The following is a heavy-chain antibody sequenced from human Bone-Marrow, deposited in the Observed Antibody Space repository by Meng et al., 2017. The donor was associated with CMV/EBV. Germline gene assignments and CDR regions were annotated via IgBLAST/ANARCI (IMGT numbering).Heavy chain of an antibody. CDR1: RFTFSNYA. V-gene: IGHV3-74*01. D-gene: IGHD6-6*01. CDR2: INSDGSST. CDR3: ARDYPYSSSVYYYYYGMDV. J-gene: IGHJ6*02. Sequence: GGSLRLSCAASRFTFSNYAMHWVRQAPGKGLVWVSRINSDGSSTSYADSVKGRFTISRDNAKNTLYLQMNSLRAEDTAVYYCARDYPYSSSVYYYYYGMDVWGQGTTVTVSS.